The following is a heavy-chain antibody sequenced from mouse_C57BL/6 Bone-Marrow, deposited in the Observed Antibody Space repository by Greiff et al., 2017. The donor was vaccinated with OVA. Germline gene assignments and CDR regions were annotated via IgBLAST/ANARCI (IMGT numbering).Heavy chain of an antibody. CDR1: GYTFTSYW. D-gene: IGHD4-1*02. J-gene: IGHJ2*01. CDR3: AREGQLGFDY. Sequence: QVQLQQPGAELVKPGASVKLSCKASGYTFTSYWMQWVKQRPGQGLEWIGEIDPSDSYTNYNQKFKGKATLTVDTSSSTAYMQRSSLTSEDSAVYYCAREGQLGFDYWGQGTTLTVSS. V-gene: IGHV1-50*01. CDR2: IDPSDSYT.